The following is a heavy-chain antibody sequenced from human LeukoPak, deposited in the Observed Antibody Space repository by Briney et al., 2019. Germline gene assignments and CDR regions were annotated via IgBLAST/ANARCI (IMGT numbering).Heavy chain of an antibody. J-gene: IGHJ6*02. CDR1: GFILSSFW. V-gene: IGHV3-74*01. Sequence: GGSLRLSCAASGFILSSFWMHWVRQVPGRGLVWVSRINSDGSGTSYADSVKGRFTITRDNAKSTVYLQMNSLRVEDTAVYYCARETVQSNWNSGMDVWGQGTTVTVSS. CDR3: ARETVQSNWNSGMDV. CDR2: INSDGSGT. D-gene: IGHD1-20*01.